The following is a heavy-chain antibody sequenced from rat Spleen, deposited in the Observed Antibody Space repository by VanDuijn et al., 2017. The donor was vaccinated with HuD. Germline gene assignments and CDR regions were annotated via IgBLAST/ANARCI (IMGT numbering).Heavy chain of an antibody. CDR2: FSYDGRTT. CDR1: GFTFSDYY. J-gene: IGHJ3*01. Sequence: EVQLVESAGGLVRPGRSLKLSCAASGFTFSDYYMAWVRQAPTEGLEWVATFSYDGRTTYYRDSVKGRFTISRDNAKSTLYLRMDSLRSEDTATYYCARREYYSSSPQFAYWGQGSLVTVSS. D-gene: IGHD1-2*01. V-gene: IGHV5-29*01. CDR3: ARREYYSSSPQFAY.